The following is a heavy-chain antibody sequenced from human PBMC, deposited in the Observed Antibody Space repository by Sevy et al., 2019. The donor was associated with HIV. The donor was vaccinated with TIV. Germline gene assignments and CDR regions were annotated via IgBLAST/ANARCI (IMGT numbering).Heavy chain of an antibody. Sequence: ASVKVSCKSSGYTFTTYDINWVRQATGQGLEWMGWMNPNSGNTGYAQKFQGRVTMTSNTSISTAYMELSSLRSEVTAVYYCARIDSSGYMGNFDFWGQGTLVTVSS. D-gene: IGHD3-22*01. CDR1: GYTFTTYD. CDR3: ARIDSSGYMGNFDF. CDR2: MNPNSGNT. J-gene: IGHJ4*02. V-gene: IGHV1-8*01.